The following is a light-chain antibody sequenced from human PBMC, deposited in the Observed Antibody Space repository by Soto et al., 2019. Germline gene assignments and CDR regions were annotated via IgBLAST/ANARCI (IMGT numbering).Light chain of an antibody. CDR2: DAS. CDR1: QSVSNNY. CDR3: QQYGTSPRT. Sequence: EIVLTQSPGTLSLSPGERATLSCRASQSVSNNYLAWYQQKAGQAPRLLIYDASSRATGIPDRFSGSGSGTDFTLTIVRLEPEDFAVYYCQQYGTSPRTFGQGTKVDIK. V-gene: IGKV3-20*01. J-gene: IGKJ1*01.